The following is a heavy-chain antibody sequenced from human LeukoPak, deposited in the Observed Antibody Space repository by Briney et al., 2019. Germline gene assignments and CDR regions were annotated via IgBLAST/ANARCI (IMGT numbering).Heavy chain of an antibody. CDR2: IYTSGST. Sequence: SQTLSLTCTVSGGSISSGSYYWRWIRQPPGKGLEWVGRIYTSGSTNYNPSLKSRVTISVDTSKNQFSLKLSSVTAADTAVYYCARSHEYYYDSSGWTPRDWGQGTLVTVSS. V-gene: IGHV4-61*02. J-gene: IGHJ4*02. CDR1: GGSISSGSYY. CDR3: ARSHEYYYDSSGWTPRD. D-gene: IGHD3-22*01.